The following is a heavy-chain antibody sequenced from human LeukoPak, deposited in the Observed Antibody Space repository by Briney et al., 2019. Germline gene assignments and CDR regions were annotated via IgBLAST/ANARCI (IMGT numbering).Heavy chain of an antibody. CDR3: ARGYSYGFDY. CDR2: INPSGGST. CDR1: GYTFTSYH. D-gene: IGHD5-18*01. J-gene: IGHJ4*02. V-gene: IGHV1-46*01. Sequence: ASVKVSCKASGYTFTSYHMHWVRQAPGQGLEWMGIINPSGGSTSYAQKFQGRVTMTRDTSISTAYMELSRLRSDDTAVYYCARGYSYGFDYWGQGTLVTVSS.